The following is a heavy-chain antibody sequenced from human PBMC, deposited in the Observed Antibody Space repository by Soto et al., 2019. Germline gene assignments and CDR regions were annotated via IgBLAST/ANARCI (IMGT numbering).Heavy chain of an antibody. CDR1: GGTLSSYG. J-gene: IGHJ4*02. CDR3: ARGRTVSGVFDY. V-gene: IGHV1-69*11. Sequence: QVQLVQSGAEVKKPGSSVKVSCKASGGTLSSYGINWVRQAPGQGLEWMGGITPILGTAYYAQNFQGRVTITADEATTAAYMDLSSLRSDDTAIYYCARGRTVSGVFDYWGQGTLLTVSS. D-gene: IGHD6-19*01. CDR2: ITPILGTA.